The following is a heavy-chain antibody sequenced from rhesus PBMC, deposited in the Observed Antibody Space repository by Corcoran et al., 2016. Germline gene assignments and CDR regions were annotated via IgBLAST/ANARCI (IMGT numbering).Heavy chain of an antibody. V-gene: IGHV4-76*01. CDR1: GYSISSGYD. CDR2: IYGSSGST. CDR3: AREYGSIFDY. D-gene: IGHD4-29*01. Sequence: QVQLQESGPGVVKPSETLSLTCAVSGYSISSGYDGSWIRQPPGKGLEWMGSIYGSSGSTNYNPSLQRRVPISKCTSRNQFSLRLSCVTAADTAVYYGAREYGSIFDYWGQEVLVTVSS. J-gene: IGHJ4*01.